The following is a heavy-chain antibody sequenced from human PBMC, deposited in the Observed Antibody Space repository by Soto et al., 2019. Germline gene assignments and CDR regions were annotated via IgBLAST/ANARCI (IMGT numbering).Heavy chain of an antibody. CDR2: ISSSSNTI. CDR1: GFSFSSYS. Sequence: EVQLVESGGGLVQPGGSLRLSCAASGFSFSSYSMNWVRQAPGKGLEWVSQISSSSNTIYYADSVKGRFTISRDNAQKSVYLQMNSLRDEDTAVYYCARDSLTHYGGNLDYWGQGTLVTVSS. CDR3: ARDSLTHYGGNLDY. J-gene: IGHJ4*02. V-gene: IGHV3-48*02. D-gene: IGHD4-17*01.